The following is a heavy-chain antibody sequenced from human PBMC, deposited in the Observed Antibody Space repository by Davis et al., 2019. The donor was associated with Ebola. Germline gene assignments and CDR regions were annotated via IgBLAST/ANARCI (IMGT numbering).Heavy chain of an antibody. CDR1: VDIVSINSAG. D-gene: IGHD5-18*01. J-gene: IGHJ6*02. CDR2: TYYKSKWYN. V-gene: IGHV6-1*01. CDR3: ARGWLRGGMDV. Sequence: HSQTLSLTCAISVDIVSINSAGWNWIRQSPSRGLEWLGRTYYKSKWYNDYAVSVKSRTTINPDTSKNQFSLPLNSVTPEDTALYYCARGWLRGGMDVWGEGTTVTV.